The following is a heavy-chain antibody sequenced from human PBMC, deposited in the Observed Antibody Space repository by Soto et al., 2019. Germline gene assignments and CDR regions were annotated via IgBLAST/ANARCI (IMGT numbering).Heavy chain of an antibody. Sequence: SSETLSLTCTVSGGSISSGGYYWSWIRQQPGKGLEWIGYIYYSGSTNYNPSLKSRVTISVDTSKNQFSLKLSSVTVADTAVYYCARDQFSYGTHWGHGTLVTVSS. CDR3: ARDQFSYGTH. D-gene: IGHD1-26*01. CDR1: GGSISSGGYY. J-gene: IGHJ4*01. V-gene: IGHV4-31*03. CDR2: IYYSGST.